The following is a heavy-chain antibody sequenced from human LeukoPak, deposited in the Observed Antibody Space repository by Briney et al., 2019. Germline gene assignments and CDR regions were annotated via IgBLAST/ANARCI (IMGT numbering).Heavy chain of an antibody. CDR3: ARPNNLGATTPYGY. D-gene: IGHD1-26*01. Sequence: SETLSLTCTASGGSISSYYWSWIRQPPGKGLEWIGSIYYSGSTNYNPSLKSRVTISVDTSKNQFSLKLSSVTAADTAVYFCARPNNLGATTPYGYWGQGTLVTVSS. J-gene: IGHJ4*02. CDR1: GGSISSYY. CDR2: IYYSGST. V-gene: IGHV4-59*08.